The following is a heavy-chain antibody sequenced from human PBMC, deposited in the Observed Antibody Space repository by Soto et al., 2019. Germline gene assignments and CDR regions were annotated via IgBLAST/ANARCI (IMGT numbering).Heavy chain of an antibody. J-gene: IGHJ4*02. CDR1: GFTFSSYG. V-gene: IGHV3-33*01. Sequence: GGSLRLSCAASGFTFSSYGMHWVRQAPGKGLEWVAVIWYDGSNKYYADSVKGRFTISRDNSKNTLYLQMNSLRAEDTAVYYCAREYYYDSSGLFDYWGQGTLVTVSS. CDR3: AREYYYDSSGLFDY. D-gene: IGHD3-22*01. CDR2: IWYDGSNK.